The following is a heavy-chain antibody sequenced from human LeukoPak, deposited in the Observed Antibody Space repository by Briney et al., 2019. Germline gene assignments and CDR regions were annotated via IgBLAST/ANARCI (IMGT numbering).Heavy chain of an antibody. J-gene: IGHJ4*02. Sequence: GGSLRLSCAASGFTFSSYSMYWVRQAPGKGLEWVAVISYDGSNKYYADSVKGRFTISRDNSKNTLYLQLNSLRAEDTAMYYCAKEGSDDYWGQGTLVTVSS. CDR2: ISYDGSNK. CDR1: GFTFSSYS. CDR3: AKEGSDDY. V-gene: IGHV3-30*18.